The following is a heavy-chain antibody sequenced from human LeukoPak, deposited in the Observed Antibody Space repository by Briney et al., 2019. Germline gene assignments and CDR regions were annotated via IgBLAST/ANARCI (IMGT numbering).Heavy chain of an antibody. CDR1: GFTFSTYW. CDR3: TTEGFTGSYYYFDY. V-gene: IGHV3-7*01. D-gene: IGHD1-26*01. CDR2: IKQDGSQR. Sequence: GGSLRLSCAASGFTFSTYWMSWIRQAPGKGLEWVANIKQDGSQRNYVDSVRGRFTISRDNTKNSLYLQMNSPRAEDTAVYFCTTEGFTGSYYYFDYWGQGTLVTVSS. J-gene: IGHJ4*02.